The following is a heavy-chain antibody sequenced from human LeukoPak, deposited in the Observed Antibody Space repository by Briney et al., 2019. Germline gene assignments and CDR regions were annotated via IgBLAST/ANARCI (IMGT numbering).Heavy chain of an antibody. CDR3: AREGNYGDFDY. J-gene: IGHJ4*02. V-gene: IGHV1-3*02. Sequence: ASVTVSCKASGYTFTSYAMHWVRQAPGQRLEWMGWSNPFNANTKYSQEFQGRVTITRDTSDSTAYMELSSLRSEDMAVYYCAREGNYGDFDYWGQGTLVTVLS. CDR2: SNPFNANT. CDR1: GYTFTSYA. D-gene: IGHD4-17*01.